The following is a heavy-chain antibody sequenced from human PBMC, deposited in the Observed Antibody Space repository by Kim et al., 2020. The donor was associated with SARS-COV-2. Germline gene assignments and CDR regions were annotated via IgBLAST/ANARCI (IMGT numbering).Heavy chain of an antibody. CDR1: GFTVSSNY. D-gene: IGHD6-6*01. Sequence: GGSLRLSCAASGFTVSSNYMSWVRQAPGKGLEWVSVIYSGGSTYYADSVKGRFTISRDNSKNTLYLQMNSLRAEDTAVYYCAREWGGIAARPRGYWFDPWGQGTLVTVSS. V-gene: IGHV3-53*01. CDR2: IYSGGST. J-gene: IGHJ5*02. CDR3: AREWGGIAARPRGYWFDP.